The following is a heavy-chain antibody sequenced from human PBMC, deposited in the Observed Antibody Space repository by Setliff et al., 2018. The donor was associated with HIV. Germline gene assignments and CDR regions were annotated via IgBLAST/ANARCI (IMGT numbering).Heavy chain of an antibody. CDR3: ARDRGPYYDYVWGTYRPEYFQH. Sequence: GGSLRLSCAASGFTFSSYAMSWVRQAPGKGLEWVSCLSSGGGFIYYADSVKGRFTIARDSAKNSVYLQMNSLRAEDTAVYYCARDRGPYYDYVWGTYRPEYFQHWGQGTLVTVS. CDR1: GFTFSSYA. J-gene: IGHJ1*01. CDR2: LSSGGGFI. V-gene: IGHV3-21*01. D-gene: IGHD3-16*02.